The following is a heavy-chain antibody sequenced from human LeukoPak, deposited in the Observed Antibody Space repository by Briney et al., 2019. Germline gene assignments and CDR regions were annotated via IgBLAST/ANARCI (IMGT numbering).Heavy chain of an antibody. D-gene: IGHD4-17*01. V-gene: IGHV3-74*01. J-gene: IGHJ3*01. CDR3: ASNNDYGDYLR. Sequence: GGSLRLSCAGSGITFSSYWMHLVRQAPGKGLVWVSRINSDGSSTSYADSVKGRFTISRDNAKNTLYLQMNSLRAEDTAVYYCASNNDYGDYLRWGQGTMVTVSS. CDR1: GITFSSYW. CDR2: INSDGSST.